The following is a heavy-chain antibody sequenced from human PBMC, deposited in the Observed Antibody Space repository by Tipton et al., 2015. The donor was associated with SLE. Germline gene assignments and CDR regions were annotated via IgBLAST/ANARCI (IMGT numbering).Heavy chain of an antibody. D-gene: IGHD3-10*01. V-gene: IGHV5-51*03. CDR3: AKRHYSGSGASDY. J-gene: IGHJ4*02. CDR2: IYPGDSDT. CDR1: GYSFNSYW. Sequence: QLVQSGAEVKKPGESLKISCKGSGYSFNSYWIAWVRQMPGKGLEWMGIIYPGDSDTRYSPSFQGQVTISADKSINTAYLQWRSLKASDTAMYYCAKRHYSGSGASDYWGLGTLVTVSS.